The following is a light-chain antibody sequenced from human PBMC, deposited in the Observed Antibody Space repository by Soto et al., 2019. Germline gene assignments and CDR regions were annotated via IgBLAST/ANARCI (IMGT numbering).Light chain of an antibody. CDR1: QGIRND. Sequence: AIQLTQSPSSLSAFVGDRVTITCRASQGIRNDLGWYQQKPGKAPKLLIYAASNLQSGVPSRFSGSGSGTDFTLTISSLQPEDCATYYCLQDYTYPRTFGQGTKVEIK. V-gene: IGKV1-6*01. J-gene: IGKJ1*01. CDR3: LQDYTYPRT. CDR2: AAS.